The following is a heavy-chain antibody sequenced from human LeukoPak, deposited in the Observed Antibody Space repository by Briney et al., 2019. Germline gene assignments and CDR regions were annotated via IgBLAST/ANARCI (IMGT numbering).Heavy chain of an antibody. CDR1: GGSISSYY. D-gene: IGHD3-3*01. CDR2: IYTSGST. CDR3: ARHRIQSFGVPAIDV. J-gene: IGHJ6*03. V-gene: IGHV4-4*09. Sequence: PSETLSPTCPVTGGSISSYYWSWIRLPPGKGLGWIGYIYTSGSTKYNPSLKSRVTISVDTSKNQFSLKLSSVTAADTAVYYCARHRIQSFGVPAIDVWGKGTTVTVSS.